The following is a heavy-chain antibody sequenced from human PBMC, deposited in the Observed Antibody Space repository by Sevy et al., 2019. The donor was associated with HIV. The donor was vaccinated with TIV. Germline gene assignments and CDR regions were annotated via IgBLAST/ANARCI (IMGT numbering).Heavy chain of an antibody. Sequence: GGSLRLTCIASGFIYGDYAMNWVRRAPGKGLEWVGFLRRKAFGGTTQYAASVKGRFTISRDDSKSIAYLQMNSLKTEDTAVYYCTRGGSMTILSPWDYWGQGTLVTVSS. D-gene: IGHD3-3*01. CDR1: GFIYGDYA. CDR3: TRGGSMTILSPWDY. V-gene: IGHV3-49*04. CDR2: LRRKAFGGTT. J-gene: IGHJ4*02.